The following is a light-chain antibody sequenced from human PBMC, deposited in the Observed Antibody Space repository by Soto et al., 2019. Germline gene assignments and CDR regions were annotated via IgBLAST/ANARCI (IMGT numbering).Light chain of an antibody. V-gene: IGLV2-23*02. CDR1: SSDVGNYNL. Sequence: QSVLTQPASVSGSPGQSITISCTGTSSDVGNYNLVSWYQQYPGKAPKLMVYEVSKRPSGVSNRFSGSKSGNTASLTISGLQAVDEADYYCCSYVGSSTWVFGGGTKVTVL. J-gene: IGLJ3*02. CDR2: EVS. CDR3: CSYVGSSTWV.